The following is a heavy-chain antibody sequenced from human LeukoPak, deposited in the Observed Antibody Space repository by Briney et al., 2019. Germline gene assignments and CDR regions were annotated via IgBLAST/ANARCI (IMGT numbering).Heavy chain of an antibody. D-gene: IGHD1-26*01. CDR1: GYTLTSYY. V-gene: IGHV1-46*01. CDR2: INPSGGST. Sequence: GASVKVSCKASGYTLTSYYMHWVRQAPGQGLEWMGIINPSGGSTSYAQKFQGRVTISVDTSKNQFSLKLSSVTAADTAVYYCARDKKGWEGGRYYYYMDVWGKGTTVTVSS. J-gene: IGHJ6*03. CDR3: ARDKKGWEGGRYYYYMDV.